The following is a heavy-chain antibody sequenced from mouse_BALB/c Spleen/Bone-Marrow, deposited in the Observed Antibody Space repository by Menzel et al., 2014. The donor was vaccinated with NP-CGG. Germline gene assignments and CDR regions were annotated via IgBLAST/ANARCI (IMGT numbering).Heavy chain of an antibody. Sequence: VQLQESGPELVKPGASVRISCKASGYTFTNYYIHWVKQRPGQGLEWIGWIYPVNVHANFNEKFRGKATLTADKSSSTAYMQLSSLTSEDSAVYFCARGLLPYYAMDYWGQGTSVTVSS. V-gene: IGHV1S56*01. CDR1: GYTFTNYY. D-gene: IGHD2-3*01. J-gene: IGHJ4*01. CDR2: IYPVNVHA. CDR3: ARGLLPYYAMDY.